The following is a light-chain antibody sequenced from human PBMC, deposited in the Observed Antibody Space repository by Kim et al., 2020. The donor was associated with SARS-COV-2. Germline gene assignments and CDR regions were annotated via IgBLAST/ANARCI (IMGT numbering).Light chain of an antibody. J-gene: IGLJ1*01. CDR2: DVS. CDR1: STDVGGYNA. V-gene: IGLV2-14*03. Sequence: GQSLTISCTGTSTDVGGYNAVSWYQQHPGKAPKPIIFDVSNRPSGVSNRFSGSKSGTTATLIISGLQADDEADYYCTSYRTSATYVFGTGTKVTVL. CDR3: TSYRTSATYV.